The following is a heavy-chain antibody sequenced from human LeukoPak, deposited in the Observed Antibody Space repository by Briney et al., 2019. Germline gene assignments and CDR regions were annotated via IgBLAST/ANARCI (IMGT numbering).Heavy chain of an antibody. CDR2: ISGSGGST. CDR3: AKARVVGAVIDAFDI. CDR1: GFTFSSYG. Sequence: PGGSLRLSCAASGFTFSSYGMSWVRQAPGKGLEWVSAISGSGGSTYYADSVKGRFTISRDNSKNTLYLQMNSPRAEDTAVYYCAKARVVGAVIDAFDIWGQGTMVTVSS. D-gene: IGHD1-26*01. J-gene: IGHJ3*02. V-gene: IGHV3-23*01.